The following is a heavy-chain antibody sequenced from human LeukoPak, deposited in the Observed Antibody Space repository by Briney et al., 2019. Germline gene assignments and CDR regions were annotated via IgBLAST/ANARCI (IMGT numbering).Heavy chain of an antibody. CDR1: GFTFSSYG. Sequence: GGSLRLSCAASGFTFSSYGMSWVRQAPGKGLEWVANIKQDGSEKYYVDSVKGRFTISRDNAKNSLYRLMNSLRAEDRAMYYCGREKFEGNRVYQSDWGQGTLVTVSS. J-gene: IGHJ4*02. CDR3: GREKFEGNRVYQSD. D-gene: IGHD4-23*01. CDR2: IKQDGSEK. V-gene: IGHV3-7*01.